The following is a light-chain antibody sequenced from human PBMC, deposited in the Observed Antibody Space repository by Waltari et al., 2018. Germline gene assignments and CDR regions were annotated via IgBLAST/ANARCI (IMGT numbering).Light chain of an antibody. CDR1: GSNIGAGSD. J-gene: IGLJ3*02. CDR3: QSYDTSLSVV. CDR2: GST. Sequence: QSVLTQPPSVSGAPGQRVTIYCTGSGSNIGAGSDVTWYQQLPRAAPKLLIYGSTSRPLGVPARFFGSTSGTSASLAITGLQAEDEADYYCQSYDTSLSVVFGGGTKLTVL. V-gene: IGLV1-40*01.